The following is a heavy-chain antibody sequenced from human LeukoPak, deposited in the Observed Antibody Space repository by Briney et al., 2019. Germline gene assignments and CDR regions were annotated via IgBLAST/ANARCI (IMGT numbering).Heavy chain of an antibody. J-gene: IGHJ5*02. Sequence: GGSLRLSCAASGFTFSSYWMSWVREAPGKGLEWVANIKQDGSEKYYVDSVKGRFTISRDNAKNSLYLQMNSLRAEDTAVYYCARDPWGGDIVVPAAIHDPWGQGTLVIVSS. CDR1: GFTFSSYW. CDR3: ARDPWGGDIVVPAAIHDP. CDR2: IKQDGSEK. D-gene: IGHD2-2*01. V-gene: IGHV3-7*03.